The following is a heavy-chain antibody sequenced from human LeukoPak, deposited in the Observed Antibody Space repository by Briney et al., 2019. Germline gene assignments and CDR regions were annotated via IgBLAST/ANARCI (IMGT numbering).Heavy chain of an antibody. V-gene: IGHV4-34*01. CDR1: GGSFSDYY. J-gene: IGHJ4*02. Sequence: SETLSLTCAVYGGSFSDYYWSWFRQPPGKGLEWIGEIYPSGATFYNPSLKSRVTVSKDTSKSQFSLNLRFVTAADTALYYCAGYHNWFLNDHRGQGTLVTVSS. CDR3: AGYHNWFLNDH. D-gene: IGHD1-1*01. CDR2: IYPSGAT.